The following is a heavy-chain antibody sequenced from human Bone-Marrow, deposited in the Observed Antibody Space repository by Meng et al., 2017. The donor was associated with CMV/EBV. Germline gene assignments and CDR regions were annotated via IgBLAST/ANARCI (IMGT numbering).Heavy chain of an antibody. CDR2: ISTYNGNA. V-gene: IGHV1-18*01. D-gene: IGHD5-24*01. J-gene: IGHJ4*02. CDR1: FTSDG. Sequence: FTSDGISWVRQAAGQGLGWIGWISTYNGNANYAQKHQGRVTITTDTSTSTACMELRSLRSDDTAVYYCARVVGVEVANKFEPANDYWGQGTLVTVSS. CDR3: ARVVGVEVANKFEPANDY.